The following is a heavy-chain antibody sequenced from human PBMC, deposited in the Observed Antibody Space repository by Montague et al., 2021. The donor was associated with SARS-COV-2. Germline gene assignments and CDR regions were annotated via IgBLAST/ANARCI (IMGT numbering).Heavy chain of an antibody. D-gene: IGHD1-26*01. Sequence: SETLSLTCSVSGDSMSGSNSYWGWTRQPPGKGLESIGSISYTGSTSYNASLKSRVTMSVDTSKNEFSLRLSSVTASDTAVYYCARLYIQKTLVGASRRRWFDPWGQGTLVTVSS. V-gene: IGHV4-39*01. J-gene: IGHJ5*02. CDR1: GDSMSGSNSY. CDR2: ISYTGST. CDR3: ARLYIQKTLVGASRRRWFDP.